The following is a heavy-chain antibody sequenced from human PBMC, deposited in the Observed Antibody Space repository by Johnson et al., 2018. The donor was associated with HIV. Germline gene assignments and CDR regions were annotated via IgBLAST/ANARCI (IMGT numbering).Heavy chain of an antibody. CDR3: AREKTTPDAFDI. Sequence: MQLVESGGGVVRPGRSLRLSCAACEFTFSRFAMHWVRQAPGKGLEWVAVISYDGSDKDYADSVKGRFTISRDSSKNTLYLQMNSLRAEDTAVHYCAREKTTPDAFDIWGQGTMVTVSS. D-gene: IGHD4-11*01. J-gene: IGHJ3*02. CDR2: ISYDGSDK. V-gene: IGHV3-30*04. CDR1: EFTFSRFA.